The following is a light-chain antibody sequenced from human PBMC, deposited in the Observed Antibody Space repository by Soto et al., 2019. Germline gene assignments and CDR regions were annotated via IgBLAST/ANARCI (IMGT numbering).Light chain of an antibody. Sequence: QSVLTQPPSVSGAPGQRVTISCTGSSSNIGAGYDVQWYQQFPGTAPKLLIYGNTNRPSGVPDRFSASKSGTSASLAITGLQADDEADYYCQSYDSRLRGVFGGGTKVTV. CDR3: QSYDSRLRGV. CDR1: SSNIGAGYD. CDR2: GNT. J-gene: IGLJ3*02. V-gene: IGLV1-40*01.